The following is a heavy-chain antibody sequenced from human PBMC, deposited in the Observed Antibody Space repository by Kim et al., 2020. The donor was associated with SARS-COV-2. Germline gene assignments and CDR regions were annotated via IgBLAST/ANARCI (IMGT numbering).Heavy chain of an antibody. CDR3: ARRVTMVRGLYYYYYGMDV. Sequence: GGSLRLSCAASGFTVSSNYMSWVRQAPGKGLEWVSVIYSGGSTYYADSVKGRFTISRDNSKNTLYLQMNSLRAEDTAVYYCARRVTMVRGLYYYYYGMDVWGQGTTVTVSS. CDR2: IYSGGST. V-gene: IGHV3-66*01. J-gene: IGHJ6*02. CDR1: GFTVSSNY. D-gene: IGHD3-10*01.